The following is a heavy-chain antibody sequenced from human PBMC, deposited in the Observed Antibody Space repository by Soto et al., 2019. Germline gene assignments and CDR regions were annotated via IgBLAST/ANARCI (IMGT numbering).Heavy chain of an antibody. J-gene: IGHJ3*02. Sequence: EVQLEESGGGSVQLGESLRVSCVASGFTFRNQWMHWVRQVPGKGLVWVSRISGDGTRASYGDFVKGRFTISRDNARNLVFLQLNSLTVDDTGVSHGAGGGAAVRGDALDIWGPGTTGAVTS. CDR3: AGGGAAVRGDALDI. CDR2: ISGDGTRA. D-gene: IGHD3-16*01. V-gene: IGHV3-74*01. CDR1: GFTFRNQW.